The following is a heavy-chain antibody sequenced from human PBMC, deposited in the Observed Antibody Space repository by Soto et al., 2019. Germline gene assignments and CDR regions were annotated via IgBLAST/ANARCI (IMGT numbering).Heavy chain of an antibody. D-gene: IGHD5-18*01. J-gene: IGHJ3*02. CDR3: ARGGYSYGYQIRIVNAFDI. Sequence: WASVKVSCKASGGTFSSYAISWVRQAPGQGLEWMGGIIPIFGTAHYAQKFQGRVTITADESTSTAYMELSSLRSEDTVVYYCARGGYSYGYQIRIVNAFDIWGQGTMVTVSS. CDR2: IIPIFGTA. V-gene: IGHV1-69*13. CDR1: GGTFSSYA.